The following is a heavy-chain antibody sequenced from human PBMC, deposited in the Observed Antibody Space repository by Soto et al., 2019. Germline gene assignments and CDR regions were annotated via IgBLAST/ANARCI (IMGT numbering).Heavy chain of an antibody. D-gene: IGHD6-13*01. V-gene: IGHV1-18*01. J-gene: IGHJ5*02. CDR3: ARTAGPGNWFDP. CDR2: ISTWDGYT. CDR1: GYTFSNYG. Sequence: QVQLMQSGVEVKNPGASVKVSCKASGYTFSNYGISWVRQAPGQGLEWMGWISTWDGYTNYAQKLQDRVNMTTDTASNTAYMELRSVRTDDTAVYYCARTAGPGNWFDPWGQGTLVTVAS.